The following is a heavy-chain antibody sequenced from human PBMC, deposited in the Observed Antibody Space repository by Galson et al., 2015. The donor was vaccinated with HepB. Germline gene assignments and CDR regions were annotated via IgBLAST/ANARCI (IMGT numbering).Heavy chain of an antibody. CDR3: ARGGVWNYAPSSFRYYYYGMDV. CDR2: IIPIFGTA. V-gene: IGHV1-69*13. CDR1: GGTFSSYA. D-gene: IGHD1-7*01. Sequence: SVKVSCKASGGTFSSYAISWVRQAPGQGLEWMGGIIPIFGTANCAQKFQGRVTITADESTSTAYMELSSLRSEDTAVYYCARGGVWNYAPSSFRYYYYGMDVWGQGTTVTVSS. J-gene: IGHJ6*02.